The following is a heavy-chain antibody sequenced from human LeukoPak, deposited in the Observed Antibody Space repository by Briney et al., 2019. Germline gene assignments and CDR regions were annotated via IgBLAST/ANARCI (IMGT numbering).Heavy chain of an antibody. CDR2: ISSSGSST. V-gene: IGHV3-23*01. Sequence: GGSLRLSCAASGFTFSSYAMNWVRQAPGQGLEWVSVISSSGSSTYHADSVTGRFTISRDNSKNTLYLQMSSLRAEGTAAYYCAKGSRYSGTSQGDAFDIWGQGTLVTVSS. D-gene: IGHD2-2*01. J-gene: IGHJ3*02. CDR3: AKGSRYSGTSQGDAFDI. CDR1: GFTFSSYA.